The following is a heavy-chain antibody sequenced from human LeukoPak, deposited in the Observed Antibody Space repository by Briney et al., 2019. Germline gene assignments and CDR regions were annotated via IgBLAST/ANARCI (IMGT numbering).Heavy chain of an antibody. J-gene: IGHJ3*02. CDR3: AKTLGSGGFFFAFDI. CDR2: TSAGDGSR. D-gene: IGHD2-15*01. Sequence: GGSLRLSCAASAFTFSDYAMTWVRQAPGKGLEWVSGTSAGDGSRHYADSVKGGFTISRDNFKNTLYLQMNSLRAEDTAVYYCAKTLGSGGFFFAFDIWGQGTMVTVSS. V-gene: IGHV3-23*01. CDR1: AFTFSDYA.